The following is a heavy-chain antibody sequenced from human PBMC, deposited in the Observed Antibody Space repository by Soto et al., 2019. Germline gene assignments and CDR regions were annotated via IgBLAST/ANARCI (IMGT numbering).Heavy chain of an antibody. J-gene: IGHJ4*02. Sequence: SETLSLTCTVSGGSISSYYWSWIRQPPGKGLEWIGYIYYSGSTNYNPSLKSRVTISVDTSKNQFSLKLSSVTAADTAVYYCARSYTPYGSGSYPNYWGQGTLVTVSS. D-gene: IGHD3-10*01. CDR2: IYYSGST. V-gene: IGHV4-59*01. CDR3: ARSYTPYGSGSYPNY. CDR1: GGSISSYY.